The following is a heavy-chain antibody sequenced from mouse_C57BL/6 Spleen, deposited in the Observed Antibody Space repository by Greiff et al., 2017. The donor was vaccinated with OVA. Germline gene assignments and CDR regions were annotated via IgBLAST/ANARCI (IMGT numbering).Heavy chain of an antibody. CDR2: ISSGGDYI. CDR3: TRVGGNYLYAMDY. D-gene: IGHD2-1*01. J-gene: IGHJ4*01. CDR1: GFTFSSYA. V-gene: IGHV5-9-1*02. Sequence: EVKVVESGEGLVKPGGSLKLSCAASGFTFSSYAMSWVRQTPEKRLEWVAYISSGGDYIYYADTVKGRFTISRDNARNTLYLQMSSLKSEDTAMYYCTRVGGNYLYAMDYRGQGTSVTVSS.